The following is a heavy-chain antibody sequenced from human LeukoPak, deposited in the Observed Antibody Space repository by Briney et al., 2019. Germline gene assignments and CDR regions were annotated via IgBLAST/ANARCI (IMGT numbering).Heavy chain of an antibody. V-gene: IGHV3-66*01. CDR3: ARGGDSLHY. J-gene: IGHJ4*02. CDR1: GFTVSSNF. CDR2: IYSGGST. Sequence: GGSLRLSCAASGFTVSSNFMTWVRQAPGKGLEWVSVIYSGGSTYYADSVKDSFTISRDNSKNMLYLQMNSLRAEDTAVYYCARGGDSLHYWGQGTLVTVSS. D-gene: IGHD3-10*01.